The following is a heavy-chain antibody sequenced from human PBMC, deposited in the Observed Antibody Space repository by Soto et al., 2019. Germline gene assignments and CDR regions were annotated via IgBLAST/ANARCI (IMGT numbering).Heavy chain of an antibody. D-gene: IGHD6-19*01. CDR1: GGTFSSYA. J-gene: IGHJ4*02. CDR2: IIPLFCTA. Sequence: QVQLVQSGAEVTKPGSSVKVSCKASGGTFSSYAISWVRHAPGQGLEWMGGIIPLFCTANDAQTFQGRVTITADESASTAYMELSSLRSEDTAVYYCARPYSSGWYYFDYWGQGTLVTVS. CDR3: ARPYSSGWYYFDY. V-gene: IGHV1-69*12.